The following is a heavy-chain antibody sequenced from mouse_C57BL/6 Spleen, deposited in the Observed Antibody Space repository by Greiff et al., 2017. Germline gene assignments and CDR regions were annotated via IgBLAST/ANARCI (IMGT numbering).Heavy chain of an antibody. Sequence: QVQLQQPGTELVKPGASVKLSCKASGYTFTSYWMDRVKQRPGQGLEWIGNSYPSDSETHYNQKFKDKATLTVDKSSSTAYMQLSSLTSEDSAVYYCARRIGPAWFAYWGQVTLVTVSA. V-gene: IGHV1-61*01. CDR2: SYPSDSET. CDR3: ARRIGPAWFAY. CDR1: GYTFTSYW. J-gene: IGHJ3*01.